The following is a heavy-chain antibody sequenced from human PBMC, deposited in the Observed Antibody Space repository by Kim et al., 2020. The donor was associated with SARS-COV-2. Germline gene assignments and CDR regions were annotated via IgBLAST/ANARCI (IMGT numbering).Heavy chain of an antibody. V-gene: IGHV1-69*04. Sequence: SVKVSCKASGGTFSSYAISWVRQAPGQGLEWMGRIIPIFGIANYAQKFQGRVTITADKSTSTAYMELSSLRSEDTAVYYFARGPDPPHSSSWPTPYYYYMDVWGKGTTVTVSS. CDR3: ARGPDPPHSSSWPTPYYYYMDV. J-gene: IGHJ6*03. D-gene: IGHD6-13*01. CDR2: IIPIFGIA. CDR1: GGTFSSYA.